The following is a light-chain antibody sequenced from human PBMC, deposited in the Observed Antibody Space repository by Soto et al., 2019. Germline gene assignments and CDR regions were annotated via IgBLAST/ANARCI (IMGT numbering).Light chain of an antibody. Sequence: QSALTQPPSASGSTGQSVTISCTGTSSDVGGYNYVSWYQQHPGKAPKVMMYEVSKRPSGVPDRFSGSKSGNTASLTVSGLQAEDEADYYCSSYGGTNSLKVFGGGTKVTVL. J-gene: IGLJ2*01. V-gene: IGLV2-8*01. CDR2: EVS. CDR1: SSDVGGYNY. CDR3: SSYGGTNSLKV.